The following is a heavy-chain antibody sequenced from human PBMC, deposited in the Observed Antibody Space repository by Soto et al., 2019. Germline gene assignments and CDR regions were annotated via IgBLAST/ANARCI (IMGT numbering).Heavy chain of an antibody. Sequence: EVQLLASGGGLVQPGGSLRLSCAASGFTFSSYAMSWVRQAPGKGLEWVSAISGSGGSTYYADSVKGRFTSSRDNSKNTLYLQMTSLRAEDPAVYYCAKLSRNYGSGSGYYWGQGTLVTVSS. V-gene: IGHV3-23*01. CDR3: AKLSRNYGSGSGYY. CDR1: GFTFSSYA. J-gene: IGHJ4*02. CDR2: ISGSGGST. D-gene: IGHD3-10*01.